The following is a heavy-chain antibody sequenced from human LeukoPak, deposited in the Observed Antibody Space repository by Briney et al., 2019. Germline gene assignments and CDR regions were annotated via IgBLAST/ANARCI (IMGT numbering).Heavy chain of an antibody. J-gene: IGHJ5*02. D-gene: IGHD2-2*01. V-gene: IGHV4-30-4*01. Sequence: WVRQPPGKGLEWIGYIYYSGSTYYNPSLKSRVTISVDTSKNQFSLKLSSVTAADTAVYYCARAGGEYQLLSWFDPWGQGTLVTVSS. CDR2: IYYSGST. CDR3: ARAGGEYQLLSWFDP.